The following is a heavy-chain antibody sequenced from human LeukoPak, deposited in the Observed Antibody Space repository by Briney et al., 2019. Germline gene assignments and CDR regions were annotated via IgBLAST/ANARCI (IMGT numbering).Heavy chain of an antibody. J-gene: IGHJ6*02. V-gene: IGHV4-39*02. CDR3: AREMGVVTAHGIDV. D-gene: IGHD4-23*01. CDR1: GGSISSISSNNYH. Sequence: SETLSLTCIVSGGSISSISSNNYHWGWIRQPPGKGLEWIGSIYYSGSTYYNPSLKSRVTISVDTSKNQFSLKLSSVTAADTALYYCAREMGVVTAHGIDVWGQGPTVSVSS. CDR2: IYYSGST.